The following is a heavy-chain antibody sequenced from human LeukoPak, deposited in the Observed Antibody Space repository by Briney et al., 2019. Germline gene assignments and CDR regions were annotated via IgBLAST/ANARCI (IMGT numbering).Heavy chain of an antibody. Sequence: SETLSLTCTVSGGSITIYYWSWIRQPAGKGLEWIGRIYTSGSTNYNPSLKSRVTMSVDTSKNQFSLKLMSVTAADTAVYYCARDSGTTGEVKFDPWGQGTLVTVSS. V-gene: IGHV4-4*07. D-gene: IGHD3-10*01. CDR3: ARDSGTTGEVKFDP. CDR2: IYTSGST. J-gene: IGHJ5*02. CDR1: GGSITIYY.